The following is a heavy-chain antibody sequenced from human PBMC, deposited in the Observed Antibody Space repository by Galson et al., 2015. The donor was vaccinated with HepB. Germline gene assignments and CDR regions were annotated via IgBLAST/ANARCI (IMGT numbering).Heavy chain of an antibody. Sequence: ETLSLTCTVSGGSISSYYWSWIRQPAGKGLEWIGRIYTSGSTNYNPSLKSRVTMSVDTSKNQFSLKLSSVTAADTAVYYCARDLLRRQWLVRSPFDPWGQGTLVTVSS. D-gene: IGHD6-19*01. V-gene: IGHV4-4*07. CDR1: GGSISSYY. J-gene: IGHJ5*02. CDR2: IYTSGST. CDR3: ARDLLRRQWLVRSPFDP.